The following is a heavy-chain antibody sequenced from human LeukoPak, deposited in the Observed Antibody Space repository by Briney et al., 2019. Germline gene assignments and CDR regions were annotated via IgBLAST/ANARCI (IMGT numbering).Heavy chain of an antibody. D-gene: IGHD6-19*01. Sequence: PSETLSLTFAVSGGSISSGGYSWSWIRQPPGKCLEWIGYIYHSGSTNYNPSLKNRLTLSVDRSKIQFTLKLSSVTAADTAVYYCARGGPPRGGHIAVAGTFDYWGQGTLVTVSS. CDR1: GGSISSGGYS. CDR3: ARGGPPRGGHIAVAGTFDY. J-gene: IGHJ4*02. CDR2: IYHSGST. V-gene: IGHV4-30-2*01.